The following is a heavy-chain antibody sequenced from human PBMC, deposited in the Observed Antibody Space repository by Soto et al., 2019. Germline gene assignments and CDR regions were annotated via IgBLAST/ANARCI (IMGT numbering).Heavy chain of an antibody. V-gene: IGHV3-23*01. Sequence: GWSLRLSCAASGFTFISYAMSWVRQAPGKGLEWVSAISGSGGSTYYADSVKGRFTISRDNSKNTLYLQMNTLRDEDTAVYHCAKDSLRGEVPAALNFDNWGRGTLVTVSS. J-gene: IGHJ4*02. CDR1: GFTFISYA. CDR3: AKDSLRGEVPAALNFDN. D-gene: IGHD2-2*01. CDR2: ISGSGGST.